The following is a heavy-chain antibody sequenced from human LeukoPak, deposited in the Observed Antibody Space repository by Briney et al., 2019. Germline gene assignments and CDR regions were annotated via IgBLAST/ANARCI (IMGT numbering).Heavy chain of an antibody. Sequence: RGSLRLSCAASGFTFSATNMNWVRQAPRKGLEWVSYISSSSSIIYYADSVRGRFTISRDNAKNSLYLQMTSLRDEDTAVYYCASSPWVGYYFVYWGLGTQVSLS. J-gene: IGHJ4*02. CDR3: ASSPWVGYYFVY. CDR1: GFTFSATN. V-gene: IGHV3-48*02. D-gene: IGHD1-26*01. CDR2: ISSSSSII.